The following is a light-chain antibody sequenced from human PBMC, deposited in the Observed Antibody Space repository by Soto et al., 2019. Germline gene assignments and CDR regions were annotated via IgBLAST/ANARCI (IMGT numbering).Light chain of an antibody. J-gene: IGKJ1*01. Sequence: EMVLTQSPGTLSLSPGERATLSCRASPSVSSSYLAWYQQKPGQAPRLLIYGPSSRATGIPDRVSGSGSGTDFTLTISSLEPEEFAVDYGQQYGSSPGTFGQGTKVEIK. CDR3: QQYGSSPGT. CDR2: GPS. CDR1: PSVSSSY. V-gene: IGKV3-20*01.